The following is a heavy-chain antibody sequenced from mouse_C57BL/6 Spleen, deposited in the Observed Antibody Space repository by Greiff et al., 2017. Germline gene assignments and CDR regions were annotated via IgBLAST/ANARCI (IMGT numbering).Heavy chain of an antibody. CDR2: ISDGGSYT. J-gene: IGHJ2*01. CDR1: GFTFSSYA. V-gene: IGHV5-4*01. Sequence: EVMLVESGGGLVKPGGSLKLSCAASGFTFSSYAMSWVRQTPGQRLEWVATISDGGSYTYYPDNVKGRFTIARDNAKNNLYLQMSHLKSEDTAMYYCAREAIYYGSHYFDYWGQGTTLTVSA. D-gene: IGHD1-1*01. CDR3: AREAIYYGSHYFDY.